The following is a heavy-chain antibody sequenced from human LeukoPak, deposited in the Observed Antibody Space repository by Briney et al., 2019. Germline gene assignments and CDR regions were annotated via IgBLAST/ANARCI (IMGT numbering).Heavy chain of an antibody. CDR3: ARVIPAGDYVNYYYGMDV. Sequence: PETLSLTCTVSGGSISSYYWSWIRQPPGKGLEWIGYIYYSGSTNYNPSLKSRVTISVDTSKNQFSLKLSSVTAADTAVYYCARVIPAGDYVNYYYGMDVWGQGTTVTVSS. CDR2: IYYSGST. J-gene: IGHJ6*02. CDR1: GGSISSYY. V-gene: IGHV4-59*01. D-gene: IGHD4-17*01.